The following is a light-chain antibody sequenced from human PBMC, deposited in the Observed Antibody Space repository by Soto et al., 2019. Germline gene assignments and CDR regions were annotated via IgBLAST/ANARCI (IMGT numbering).Light chain of an antibody. CDR3: QQRNSYPRT. CDR1: QGISSY. Sequence: IQLTQSPSSLSASVGDRVTITCRASQGISSYLAWYQQKPGKAPKLLIYAASTSQSGVPSRFSGSGSGTDFTLTISSLQPEDFATYYCQQRNSYPRTFGQGTKVEIK. J-gene: IGKJ1*01. V-gene: IGKV1-9*01. CDR2: AAS.